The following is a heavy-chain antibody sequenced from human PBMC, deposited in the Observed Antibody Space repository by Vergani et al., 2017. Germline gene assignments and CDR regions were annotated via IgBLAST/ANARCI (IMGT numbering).Heavy chain of an antibody. D-gene: IGHD2-21*01. CDR1: GGSFSGYY. Sequence: QVQLQQWGAGLLKPSETLSLTCAVYGGSFSGYYWSWIRQPPGKGLEWIGEINHSGSPNYNPSLKSRVTISVDTSKNQFSLKLSSVTAADTAVYYCASAVTYIVVVIAIQGANWVDPWGQGTLVTVSS. V-gene: IGHV4-34*01. CDR3: ASAVTYIVVVIAIQGANWVDP. J-gene: IGHJ5*02. CDR2: INHSGSP.